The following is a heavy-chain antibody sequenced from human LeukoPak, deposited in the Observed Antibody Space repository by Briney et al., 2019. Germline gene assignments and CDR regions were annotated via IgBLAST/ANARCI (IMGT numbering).Heavy chain of an antibody. CDR1: GFTFTNCA. CDR2: ISLTGGNT. D-gene: IGHD2-15*01. V-gene: IGHV3-23*01. CDR3: AKCFSAGAGSCLGGDFDY. Sequence: GVSLRLSXTTSGFTFTNCAMMWVRRAPGKGLECGSGISLTGGNTYSADSVKGRFTISRDNSRNTLYLQKNSLRVEDTAVYSWAKCFSAGAGSCLGGDFDYWGQGTLVTGSS. J-gene: IGHJ4*02.